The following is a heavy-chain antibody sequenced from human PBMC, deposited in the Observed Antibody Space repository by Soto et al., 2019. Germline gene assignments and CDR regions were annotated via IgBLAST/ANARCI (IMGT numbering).Heavy chain of an antibody. J-gene: IGHJ4*02. CDR3: ARGRGDDAHFDY. D-gene: IGHD2-21*01. V-gene: IGHV3-30-3*01. CDR1: GFSFSGYA. CDR2: ISYDGSNK. Sequence: QVQLVESGGGVVQPGRSLRLSCTASGFSFSGYAMHWVRQPPGKGLEWVTFISYDGSNKYYADSVKGRFTVSRDKSKNTLYLQMNSLTVEDTSVYYCARGRGDDAHFDYWGQGTLVTVSS.